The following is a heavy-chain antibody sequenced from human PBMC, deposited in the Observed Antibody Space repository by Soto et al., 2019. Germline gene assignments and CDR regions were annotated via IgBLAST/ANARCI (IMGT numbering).Heavy chain of an antibody. J-gene: IGHJ4*02. D-gene: IGHD1-7*01. CDR1: GFTFSSYA. CDR3: AKSPLINRNSGFDY. Sequence: EVQLLESGGGWVQPGGSLRLSCAASGFTFSSYAMNWVRQAPGKGLEWVSAISGSGGSTYYADSVKGRFTISGEKSKNTMYLSTNMMIAKNKDVYFCAKSPLINRNSGFDYWGQGTLVTVSS. CDR2: ISGSGGST. V-gene: IGHV3-23*01.